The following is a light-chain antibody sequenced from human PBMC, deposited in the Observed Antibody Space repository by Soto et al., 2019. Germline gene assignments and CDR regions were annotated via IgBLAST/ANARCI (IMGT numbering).Light chain of an antibody. CDR3: HQYHNWPWGT. CDR2: DAS. Sequence: ETVMTQSPVTLSVSPGERATLSCRASQSVTTNLAWYQQKPGQTPKLLLYDASTRATGVPTRFSGSGYGTEFTLTLSTLQSEDFAVYYYHQYHNWPWGTFGQGTKVDIK. V-gene: IGKV3-15*01. CDR1: QSVTTN. J-gene: IGKJ1*01.